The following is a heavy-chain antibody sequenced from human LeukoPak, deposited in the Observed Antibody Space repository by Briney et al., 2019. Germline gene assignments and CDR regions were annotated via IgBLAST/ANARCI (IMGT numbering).Heavy chain of an antibody. D-gene: IGHD6-19*01. V-gene: IGHV3-23*01. Sequence: GGSLRLSCAASGFTFSSYAMSWVRQAPGKGLEWVSAISGSGGSTYYADSVKGRFTISRDNSKNTLYLQMNSLRAEDTAVYYCGPESKFYSSGWYCLDYWGQGTLVTVSS. J-gene: IGHJ4*02. CDR3: GPESKFYSSGWYCLDY. CDR1: GFTFSSYA. CDR2: ISGSGGST.